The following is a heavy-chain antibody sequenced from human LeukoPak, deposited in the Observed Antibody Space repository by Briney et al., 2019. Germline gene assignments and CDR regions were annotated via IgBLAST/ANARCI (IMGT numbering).Heavy chain of an antibody. CDR2: ISGDGGTT. Sequence: GGSLRLSCAASGFTFRSYAMSWVRQAPGKGLEWVSTISGDGGTTYYADSVKGRFTISRDNSKNTLYLQMSSLRAEDTAVYYCAGPDPSHYSSSNYYYYYYMDVWGKGTTVTVSS. V-gene: IGHV3-23*01. J-gene: IGHJ6*03. D-gene: IGHD6-6*01. CDR1: GFTFRSYA. CDR3: AGPDPSHYSSSNYYYYYYMDV.